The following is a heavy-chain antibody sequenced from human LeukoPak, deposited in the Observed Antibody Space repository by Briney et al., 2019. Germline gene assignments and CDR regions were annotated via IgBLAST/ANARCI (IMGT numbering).Heavy chain of an antibody. CDR3: ARRGSYDSSGYYFDY. V-gene: IGHV4-34*01. CDR2: INHSGST. J-gene: IGHJ4*02. Sequence: SETLSLTCAVYGGSFSGYYWSWIRQPPGKGLEGIGEINHSGSTNYNPSLKSRVTISVDTSKNQFSLKLSSVTAADTAVYYCARRGSYDSSGYYFDYWGQGTLVTVSS. CDR1: GGSFSGYY. D-gene: IGHD3-22*01.